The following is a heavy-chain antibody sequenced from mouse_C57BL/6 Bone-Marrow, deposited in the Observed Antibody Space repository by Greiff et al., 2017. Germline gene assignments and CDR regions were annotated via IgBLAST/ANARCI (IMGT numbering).Heavy chain of an antibody. Sequence: EVQRVESGGGLVQSGRSLRLSCATSGFTFSDFYMEWVRQAPGKGLEWIAASRNKANDYTTEYSASVKGRFIVSRDTSQSILYLQMNALRAEDTAIYYCARDAWGYFDYWGQGTTLTVSS. CDR2: SRNKANDYTT. CDR1: GFTFSDFY. CDR3: ARDAWGYFDY. J-gene: IGHJ2*01. V-gene: IGHV7-1*01.